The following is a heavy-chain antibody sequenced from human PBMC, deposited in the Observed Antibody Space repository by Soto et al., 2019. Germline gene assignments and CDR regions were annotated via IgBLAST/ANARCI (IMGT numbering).Heavy chain of an antibody. CDR3: ARDQLYYNDISGRPLNAFDV. CDR2: IGIGSSTK. CDR1: GFTFKNYV. V-gene: IGHV3-48*01. J-gene: IGHJ3*01. D-gene: IGHD3-22*01. Sequence: GSIRLASAASGFTFKNYVMDWVRQATGKGLEWVSYIGIGSSTKYYADSVKGRFTISRDNAKNSLYLQMNSLRAEDTAVYYCARDQLYYNDISGRPLNAFDVGGQGPRVSFS.